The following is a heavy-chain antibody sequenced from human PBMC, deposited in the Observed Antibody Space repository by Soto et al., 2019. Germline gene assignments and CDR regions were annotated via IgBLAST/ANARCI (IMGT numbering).Heavy chain of an antibody. CDR2: ISSSSSTI. CDR3: ARVPQGPTMGSSSRPQYYYYYYMDV. V-gene: IGHV3-48*01. J-gene: IGHJ6*03. CDR1: GFTFSSYS. D-gene: IGHD6-6*01. Sequence: GGSLRLSCAASGFTFSSYSMNWVRQAPGKGLEWVSYISSSSSTIYYADSVKGRFTISRDNAKNSLYLQMNSLRAEDTAVYYCARVPQGPTMGSSSRPQYYYYYYMDVWGKGTTVTVSS.